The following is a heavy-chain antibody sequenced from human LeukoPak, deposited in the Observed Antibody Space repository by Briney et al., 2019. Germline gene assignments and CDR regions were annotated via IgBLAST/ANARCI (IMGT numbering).Heavy chain of an antibody. CDR3: AKDFVRYNIQFDY. CDR1: GLSFSFYA. CDR2: ISGGGAGT. Sequence: PGGSLRLSCAASGLSFSFYATSWVRQAPGKGLEWVPSISGGGAGTYYADSVRGRFTISRDNSKNTLYLQMNSLRAEDTALYYCAKDFVRYNIQFDYWGQGALVTVSS. V-gene: IGHV3-23*01. J-gene: IGHJ4*02. D-gene: IGHD1-1*01.